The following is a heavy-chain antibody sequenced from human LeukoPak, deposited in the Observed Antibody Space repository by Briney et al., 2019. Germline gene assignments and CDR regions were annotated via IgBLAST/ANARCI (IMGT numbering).Heavy chain of an antibody. Sequence: ASVKVSCKASGYTFTSYAMHWVRQAPGQRLEWMGWINAGNGNTKYSQKFQGRVTITRDTSASTAYMELRSLRSDDTAVYYCARDLGSMRYGMDVWGQGTTVTVSS. CDR2: INAGNGNT. V-gene: IGHV1-3*01. CDR1: GYTFTSYA. D-gene: IGHD2/OR15-2a*01. CDR3: ARDLGSMRYGMDV. J-gene: IGHJ6*02.